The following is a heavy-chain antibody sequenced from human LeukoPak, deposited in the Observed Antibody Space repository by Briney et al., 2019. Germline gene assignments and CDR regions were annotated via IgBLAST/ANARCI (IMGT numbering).Heavy chain of an antibody. D-gene: IGHD6-13*01. J-gene: IGHJ4*02. CDR1: GYSISSGYY. CDR2: IYHSGST. V-gene: IGHV4-38-2*02. CDR3: ARVAAYSTTDY. Sequence: SETLSLTCTVSGYSISSGYYWGWIRQPPGKGLEWIGSIYHSGSTYYNPSLKSRVTISVDTSKNQFSLKLSSVTAADTAVYYCARVAAYSTTDYWGQGTLVTVSS.